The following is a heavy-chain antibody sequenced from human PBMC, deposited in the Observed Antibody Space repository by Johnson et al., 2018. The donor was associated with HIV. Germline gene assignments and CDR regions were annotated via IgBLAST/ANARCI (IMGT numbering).Heavy chain of an antibody. CDR1: GFTFDDYT. CDR2: ISWDGGST. Sequence: VQLVESGGVVVQPGGSLRLSCAASGFTFDDYTMHWVRQYPGKGLEWVSLISWDGGSTYYADSVKGRFTIYRDNAKNSLNLQMNSLRAEDTAVYYCARDSDKWELRPGAFDIWGQGTMVTVSS. CDR3: ARDSDKWELRPGAFDI. D-gene: IGHD1-26*01. V-gene: IGHV3-43*01. J-gene: IGHJ3*02.